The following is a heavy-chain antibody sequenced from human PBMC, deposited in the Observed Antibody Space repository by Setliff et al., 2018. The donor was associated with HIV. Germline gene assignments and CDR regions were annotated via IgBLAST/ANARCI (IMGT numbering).Heavy chain of an antibody. V-gene: IGHV4-4*09. CDR2: ISSSGTT. J-gene: IGHJ4*02. CDR3: ARLGRAIDDGGSSLRLDF. CDR1: DDSFSNYD. Sequence: SSETLSLTCDVSDDSFSNYDWTWIRQPPGKALQWIGYISSSGTTNYNPSLRSRVTISIETSNTRFFLWLRSVTAADTATYFCARLGRAIDDGGSSLRLDFWGQGMLVTVSS. D-gene: IGHD2-15*01.